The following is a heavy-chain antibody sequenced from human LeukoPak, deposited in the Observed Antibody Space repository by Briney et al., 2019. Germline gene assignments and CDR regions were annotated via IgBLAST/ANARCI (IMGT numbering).Heavy chain of an antibody. CDR3: ARKGPVTIADY. J-gene: IGHJ4*02. Sequence: SGTLSLTCAVSGGFISSGNWWGWLRQPPGKGLEWIGEIHHSVGINYNPSLKSRIAISMDKSKDHFSLDVTSMTAADTAMYYCARKGPVTIADYWGRGTLVTVSS. D-gene: IGHD4-11*01. CDR1: GGFISSGNW. V-gene: IGHV4-4*02. CDR2: IHHSVGI.